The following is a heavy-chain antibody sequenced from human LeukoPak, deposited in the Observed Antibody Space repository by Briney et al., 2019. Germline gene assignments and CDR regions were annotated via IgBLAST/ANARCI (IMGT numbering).Heavy chain of an antibody. CDR3: ANPPTVTKTRFDS. CDR1: GFTFSSYA. D-gene: IGHD4-17*01. CDR2: INGSGGTT. V-gene: IGHV3-23*01. J-gene: IGHJ5*01. Sequence: GGSLRLSCAASGFTFSSYAMSWVRQAPGKGLEWVSDINGSGGTTYYADSVKGRFTISRDNSKNTLYLQMNSLRAEDTAVYYCANPPTVTKTRFDSWGQGTLVTVSS.